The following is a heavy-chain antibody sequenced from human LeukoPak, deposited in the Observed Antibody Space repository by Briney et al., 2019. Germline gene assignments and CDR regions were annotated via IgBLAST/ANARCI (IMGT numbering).Heavy chain of an antibody. D-gene: IGHD1-26*01. CDR3: ARDSPWWELLFY. V-gene: IGHV3-23*01. CDR2: ISGSGGST. J-gene: IGHJ4*02. Sequence: GGSLRLSCAASGFTFSSYAMSWVRQAPGKGLEWVSAISGSGGSTYYADSVKGRFTISRDNAKNSLYLQMNSLRAEDTAVYYCARDSPWWELLFYWGQGTLVTVSS. CDR1: GFTFSSYA.